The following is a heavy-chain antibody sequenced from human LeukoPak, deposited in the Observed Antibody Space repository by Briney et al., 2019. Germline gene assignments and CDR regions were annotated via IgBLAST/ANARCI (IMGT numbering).Heavy chain of an antibody. CDR2: INPSGGST. CDR1: GYTFTSYY. CDR3: ASVLLAYCGGDCLDAFDI. Sequence: ASVKVSCKASGYTFTSYYMHWVRQAPGQGLEWMGIINPSGGSTSYAQKFQGRVTMTRDTSTSTVYMELSSLRSEDTAVYYCASVLLAYCGGDCLDAFDIWGQGTVVTVSS. D-gene: IGHD2-21*02. V-gene: IGHV1-46*01. J-gene: IGHJ3*02.